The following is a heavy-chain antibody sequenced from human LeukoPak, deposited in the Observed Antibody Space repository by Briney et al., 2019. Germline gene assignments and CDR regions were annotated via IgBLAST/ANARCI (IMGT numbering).Heavy chain of an antibody. CDR3: ARGDYYGSGSSGGDY. D-gene: IGHD3-10*01. V-gene: IGHV3-20*04. CDR2: INWNGGST. J-gene: IGHJ4*01. Sequence: PGGSLRLSCAASGLTLDYYGMNSVRQAPGKGLEWVSGINWNGGSTGYADSVKGRFTISRDHSKNSLYLQMNSLRAEDSALYYCARGDYYGSGSSGGDYWGHGTLVTVSS. CDR1: GLTLDYYG.